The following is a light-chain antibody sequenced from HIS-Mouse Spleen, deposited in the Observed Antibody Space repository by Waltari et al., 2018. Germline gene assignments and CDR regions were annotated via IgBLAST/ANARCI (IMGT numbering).Light chain of an antibody. V-gene: IGLV1-47*01. Sequence: QSVLTQPPSASGTPGQRVTISCSGSSSNIGSNYVSWYQQLPGTAPKPLIYRNNQRPSGVPDRFSGSKSGTSASLAISGLRSEDEADYYCAAWDDSLSGVFGGGTKLTVL. J-gene: IGLJ3*02. CDR1: SSNIGSNY. CDR3: AAWDDSLSGV. CDR2: RNN.